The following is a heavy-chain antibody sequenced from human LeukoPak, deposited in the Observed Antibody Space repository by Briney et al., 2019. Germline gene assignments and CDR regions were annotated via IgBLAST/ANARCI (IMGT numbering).Heavy chain of an antibody. V-gene: IGHV3-20*01. CDR2: INWNGGST. CDR3: ARYNYNSLFDY. CDR1: GFTFDDYG. Sequence: GGSLRLSCAASGFTFDDYGMSWVRQAPGKGLEWVSGINWNGGSTGYADSVKGRFTVSRDNAKNSLFLQMNSLRAEDTAVYHCARYNYNSLFDYWGQGTLVTVSS. D-gene: IGHD3-22*01. J-gene: IGHJ4*02.